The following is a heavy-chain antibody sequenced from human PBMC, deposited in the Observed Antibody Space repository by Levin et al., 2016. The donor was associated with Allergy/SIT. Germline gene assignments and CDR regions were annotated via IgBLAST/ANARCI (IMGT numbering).Heavy chain of an antibody. CDR1: GYTFSRHW. Sequence: ASVKVSCKASGYTFSRHWLHWVRQAPGHGLDWMGMINPSAGTTNYAQKFQGRLSMTRDTSTSTVYMEVNSLRSDDTAVYYCARADELWLADLDYWGPGTLVTVSS. J-gene: IGHJ4*02. D-gene: IGHD6-19*01. CDR3: ARADELWLADLDY. CDR2: INPSAGTT. V-gene: IGHV1-46*03.